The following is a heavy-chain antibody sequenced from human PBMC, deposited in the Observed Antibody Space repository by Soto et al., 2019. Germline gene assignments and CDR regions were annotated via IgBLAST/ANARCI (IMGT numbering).Heavy chain of an antibody. J-gene: IGHJ4*02. D-gene: IGHD3-10*01. CDR3: ARDGYDGSGSPYPAY. Sequence: LSLTCTVSGGSMSEYFWSWIRQSPGKGLEWIGYIYYLGSTDYNPSLKSRVTISVDTSKRQFSLRLTSVTAADTAVYYCARDGYDGSGSPYPAYWGPGTQVTVSS. CDR1: GGSMSEYF. V-gene: IGHV4-59*01. CDR2: IYYLGST.